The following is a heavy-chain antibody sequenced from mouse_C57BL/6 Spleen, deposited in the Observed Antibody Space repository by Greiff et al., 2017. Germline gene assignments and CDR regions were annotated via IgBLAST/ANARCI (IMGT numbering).Heavy chain of an antibody. V-gene: IGHV5-17*01. CDR3: ARKGYGSRYWYFDV. D-gene: IGHD1-1*01. J-gene: IGHJ1*03. Sequence: EVQLVQSGAGLVKPGGSLKLSCAASGFTFSDYGMNWVRQAPEQGLEWVAYISSGSCTTYYSETVKGQFTISRDNANNTLFLQMTSLRSEDAAMYYCARKGYGSRYWYFDVWGTGTTVTVSA. CDR1: GFTFSDYG. CDR2: ISSGSCTT.